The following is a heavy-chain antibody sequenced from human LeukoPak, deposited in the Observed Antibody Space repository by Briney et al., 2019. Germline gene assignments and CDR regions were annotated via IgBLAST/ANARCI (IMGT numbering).Heavy chain of an antibody. CDR3: ARVLYSSYDVVPSGGWFDP. Sequence: SETLSLTCTVSGGSISSYYWSWIRQPPGKGLEWIGYIYYSGSTNYNPSLKSRVTISVDTSKNQFSLKLSSVTAADTAVYYCARVLYSSYDVVPSGGWFDPWGQGTLVTVSS. V-gene: IGHV4-59*01. J-gene: IGHJ5*02. CDR2: IYYSGST. D-gene: IGHD5-12*01. CDR1: GGSISSYY.